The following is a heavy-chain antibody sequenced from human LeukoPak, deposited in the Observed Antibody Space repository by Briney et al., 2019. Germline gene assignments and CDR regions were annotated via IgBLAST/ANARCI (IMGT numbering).Heavy chain of an antibody. D-gene: IGHD3-3*01. Sequence: PSETLSLTCAVYGGSFSGYYWSWIRQPPGKGLEWIGEINHSGSTNYIPSLKSRVIISVDTSKNQFSLKLSSVTAADTAVYYCARDGRSFSRRGPKNDYDFWSGYYNPTGFDPWGQGTLVTVSS. CDR3: ARDGRSFSRRGPKNDYDFWSGYYNPTGFDP. CDR1: GGSFSGYY. V-gene: IGHV4-34*01. J-gene: IGHJ5*02. CDR2: INHSGST.